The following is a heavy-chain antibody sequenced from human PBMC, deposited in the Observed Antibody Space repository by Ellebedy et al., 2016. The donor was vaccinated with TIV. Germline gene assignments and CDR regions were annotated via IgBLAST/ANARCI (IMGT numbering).Heavy chain of an antibody. CDR3: ARVPKVARSWIFDY. CDR2: IDPRGVST. Sequence: AASVKVSCKASGYTFSSYYMHWARQAPGQGLEWMGVIDPRGVSTRYAQKFQGRVTMTRATSTSTDYMELSSLRSEDTAVHYCARVPKVARSWIFDYWGQGVLVTVSS. D-gene: IGHD5-12*01. J-gene: IGHJ4*02. CDR1: GYTFSSYY. V-gene: IGHV1-46*01.